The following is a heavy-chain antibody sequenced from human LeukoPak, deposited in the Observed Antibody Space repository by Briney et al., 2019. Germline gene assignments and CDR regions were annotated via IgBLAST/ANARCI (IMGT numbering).Heavy chain of an antibody. CDR3: STTYYYDSSEGY. V-gene: IGHV3-13*01. J-gene: IGHJ4*02. Sequence: GSLRLSCAASGFTFSSYDMHWVRQATGKGLEWVSAIGTAGDTYYPGSVKGRFTISRENAKNSLYLQMNSLKTEDTAVYYCSTTYYYDSSEGYWGQGTLVTVSS. CDR2: IGTAGDT. D-gene: IGHD3-22*01. CDR1: GFTFSSYD.